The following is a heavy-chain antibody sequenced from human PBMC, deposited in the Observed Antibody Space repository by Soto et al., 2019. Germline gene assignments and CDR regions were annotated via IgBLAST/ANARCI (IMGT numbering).Heavy chain of an antibody. J-gene: IGHJ6*02. Sequence: SVKVSCKASGYTFTSYGISWVRQAPGQGLEWMGGIIPIFGSTKYARKFQGRVTITADKSTSTAYMELSSLRLEDTAVYYCARDAGYSYGPDYGLDVWGQGTTVTVSS. D-gene: IGHD5-18*01. V-gene: IGHV1-69*06. CDR2: IIPIFGST. CDR1: GYTFTSYG. CDR3: ARDAGYSYGPDYGLDV.